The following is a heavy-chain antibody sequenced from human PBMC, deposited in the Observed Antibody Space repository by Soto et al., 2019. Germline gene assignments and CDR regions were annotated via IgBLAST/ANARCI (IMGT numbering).Heavy chain of an antibody. CDR2: ISSSSYT. CDR3: ARTPDCTNGVCSAGFDY. J-gene: IGHJ4*02. D-gene: IGHD2-8*01. Sequence: GGSLRLSCAASGFTFSDYYMGWIRQAPGKGLEWVSYISSSSYTNYADPVKGRFTISRDNAKNSLYLQMNSLRAEDTAVYYCARTPDCTNGVCSAGFDYWGQGTLVTVSS. V-gene: IGHV3-11*06. CDR1: GFTFSDYY.